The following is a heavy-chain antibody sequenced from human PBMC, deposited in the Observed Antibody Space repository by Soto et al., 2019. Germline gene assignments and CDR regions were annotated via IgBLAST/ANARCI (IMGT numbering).Heavy chain of an antibody. CDR3: AKTTYSRSSTGGSYYYALDV. CDR2: TSYDGRNK. J-gene: IGHJ6*02. V-gene: IGHV3-30*18. CDR1: GFSFSTYV. D-gene: IGHD6-13*01. Sequence: QVQLVESGGGVVQPGRSLRLSCAASGFSFSTYVMHWVRQAPGKGLEWVAVTSYDGRNKYYADSVKGRFTISRDNSKNKSYRXMNTLTNDDTAVFYCAKTTYSRSSTGGSYYYALDVWGQGTTVIVSS.